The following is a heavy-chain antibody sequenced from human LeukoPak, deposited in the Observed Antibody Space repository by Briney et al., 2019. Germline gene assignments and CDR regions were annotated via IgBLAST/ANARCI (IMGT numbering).Heavy chain of an antibody. CDR1: GGSISSYY. J-gene: IGHJ6*02. Sequence: SETLSLTCTVYGGSISSYYWSWIRQPPGKGLEWIGYIYYSGSTNYNPSLKSRVTISVDTSKNQFSLKLSSVTAADTAVYYCARQVCSSTSCYPYYYYGMDVWGQGTTVTVSS. V-gene: IGHV4-59*01. D-gene: IGHD2-2*01. CDR3: ARQVCSSTSCYPYYYYGMDV. CDR2: IYYSGST.